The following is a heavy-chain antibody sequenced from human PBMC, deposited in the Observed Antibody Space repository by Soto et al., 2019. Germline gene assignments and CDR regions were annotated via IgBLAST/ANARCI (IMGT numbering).Heavy chain of an antibody. V-gene: IGHV3-7*01. CDR1: GFTFSANR. J-gene: IGHJ4*02. Sequence: GGSLRLSCAASGFTFSANRINWVRQTPGKGLEWVANINPDGSVKKYAESVKGRFTISRDNAKNSLYLQMNSLRAEDTAVYSCARGYDYLIDYWGQGTLVTVSS. CDR3: ARGYDYLIDY. CDR2: INPDGSVK. D-gene: IGHD3-22*01.